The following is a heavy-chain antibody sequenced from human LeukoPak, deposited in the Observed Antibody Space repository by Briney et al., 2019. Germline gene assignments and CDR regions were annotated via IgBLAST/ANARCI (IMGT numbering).Heavy chain of an antibody. CDR1: GFTFNSYS. Sequence: PGGFLRLSCAASGFTFNSYSMNWVRQAPGKGLEWVSSISSSSNYIYYADSVKGRFTISRDNAKNSLYLQMNSLRAEDTAVYYCARDRSSGWYIFDYWGQGTLVTVSS. D-gene: IGHD6-19*01. J-gene: IGHJ4*02. V-gene: IGHV3-21*01. CDR2: ISSSSNYI. CDR3: ARDRSSGWYIFDY.